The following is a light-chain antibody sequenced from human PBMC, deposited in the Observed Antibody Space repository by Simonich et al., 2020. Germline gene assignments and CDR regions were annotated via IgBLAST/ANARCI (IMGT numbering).Light chain of an antibody. CDR2: AAS. J-gene: IGKJ1*01. Sequence: DIQMTQSPSSLSESVGDRFTITGRASQGISNSLAWFQQKPGKVPKRRFYAASSLQRGVPSRFSGSGSGTEFTLTISSLQAEDVAVYYCQQYYSTPPWTFGQGTKVEIK. V-gene: IGKV1-17*03. CDR1: QGISNS. CDR3: QQYYSTPPWT.